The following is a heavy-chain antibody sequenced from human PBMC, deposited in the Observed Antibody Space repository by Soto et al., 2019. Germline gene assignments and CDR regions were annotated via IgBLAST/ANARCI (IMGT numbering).Heavy chain of an antibody. Sequence: QVHLVESGGGVVQPGRSLRLSCAASGFTFSDYSMHWVRQAPGKGLVWVEIIWYDGSKTYYADSVKGRFTVSRDNSENTVYLQMNSLRAEDTAVFYCARSLGGHDGGGYPKGDHIDSWGQGDQVTVSS. D-gene: IGHD3-22*01. CDR2: IWYDGSKT. CDR1: GFTFSDYS. CDR3: ARSLGGHDGGGYPKGDHIDS. J-gene: IGHJ4*02. V-gene: IGHV3-33*01.